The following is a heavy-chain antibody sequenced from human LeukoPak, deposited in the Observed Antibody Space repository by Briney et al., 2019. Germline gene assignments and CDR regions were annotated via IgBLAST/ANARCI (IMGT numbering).Heavy chain of an antibody. D-gene: IGHD3-22*01. CDR2: IYSGGNT. CDR3: AKVGGYYSSFDY. CDR1: GFTVSNNY. V-gene: IGHV3-53*01. Sequence: GGSLRLSCAASGFTVSNNYMSWVRQAPGKGLEWVSAIYSGGNTYYADSVKGRFTISRDNSKNTLYLQMDSLRAEDTAVYYCAKVGGYYSSFDYWGQGTLVTVSP. J-gene: IGHJ4*02.